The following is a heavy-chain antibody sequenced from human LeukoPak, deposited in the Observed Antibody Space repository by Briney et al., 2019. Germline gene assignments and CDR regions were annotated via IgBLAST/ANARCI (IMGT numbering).Heavy chain of an antibody. CDR1: GGSVNSGAYY. CDR3: ARQHIWFGELLSDY. CDR2: INHSGST. Sequence: SSETLSLTCSVSGGSVNSGAYYWSWIRQPPGKGLEWIGEINHSGSTNYNPSLKSRVTISVDTSKNQFSLKLSSVTAADTAVYYCARQHIWFGELLSDYWGQGTLVTVSS. D-gene: IGHD3-10*01. J-gene: IGHJ4*02. V-gene: IGHV4-34*01.